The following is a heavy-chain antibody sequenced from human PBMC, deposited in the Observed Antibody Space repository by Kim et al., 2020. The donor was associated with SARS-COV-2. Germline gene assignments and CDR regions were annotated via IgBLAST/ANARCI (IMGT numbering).Heavy chain of an antibody. Sequence: ASVKVSCKASGYTFTSYGISWMRQAPGQGLEWMGWISAYNGDTHYAQKFQGRVTVTIDTSTSTAYMELRSLRSDDTAVYYCARKATNSPLDYWGQGTLVTVSS. J-gene: IGHJ4*02. CDR2: ISAYNGDT. D-gene: IGHD5-18*01. CDR3: ARKATNSPLDY. CDR1: GYTFTSYG. V-gene: IGHV1-18*01.